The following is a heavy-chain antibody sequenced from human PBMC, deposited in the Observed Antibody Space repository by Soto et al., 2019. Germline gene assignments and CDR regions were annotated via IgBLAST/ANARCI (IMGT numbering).Heavy chain of an antibody. J-gene: IGHJ4*02. CDR2: ISYDGSNK. CDR1: GFTFSSYG. D-gene: IGHD3-22*01. CDR3: AKEQDYYDSSGEPSADY. Sequence: QVQLVESGGGVVQPGRSMRLSCAASGFTFSSYGTHWVRQAPGKGLEWVAVISYDGSNKYYADSVKGRFTISRDNSKNTLYLQMNSLRAEDTAVYYCAKEQDYYDSSGEPSADYWGQGTLVTVSS. V-gene: IGHV3-30*18.